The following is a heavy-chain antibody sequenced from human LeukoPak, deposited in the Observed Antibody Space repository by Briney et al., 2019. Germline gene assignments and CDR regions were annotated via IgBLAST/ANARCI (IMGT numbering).Heavy chain of an antibody. V-gene: IGHV4-61*02. Sequence: KPSETLSLTCTVSGGSISSSDYYWGWIRQPAGKGLEWIGRIYTSGSTNYNPSLKSRVTISVDTSKNQFSLKLSSVTAADTAMYYCAREAYDVLTSDWFDPWGQGTLVTVSS. J-gene: IGHJ5*02. CDR3: AREAYDVLTSDWFDP. CDR2: IYTSGST. CDR1: GGSISSSDYY. D-gene: IGHD3-9*01.